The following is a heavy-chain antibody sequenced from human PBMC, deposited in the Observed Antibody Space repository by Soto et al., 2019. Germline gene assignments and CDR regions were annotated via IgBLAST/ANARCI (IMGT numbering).Heavy chain of an antibody. V-gene: IGHV3-48*01. D-gene: IGHD4-17*01. CDR1: GFTFSSYS. Sequence: GGSLRLSCAASGFTFSSYSMNWVRQAPGKGLEWVSYISSSSSTIYYADSVKGRFTISRDNAKNSLYLQMNSLRAEDTAVYYCARERGAYGDDLDYWGQGTLVTVSS. CDR2: ISSSSSTI. J-gene: IGHJ4*02. CDR3: ARERGAYGDDLDY.